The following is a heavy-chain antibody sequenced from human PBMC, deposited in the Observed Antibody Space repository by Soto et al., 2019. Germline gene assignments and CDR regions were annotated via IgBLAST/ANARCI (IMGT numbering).Heavy chain of an antibody. J-gene: IGHJ4*02. CDR2: IIPNTGDT. CDR3: ARDSPFDY. V-gene: IGHV1-2*02. CDR1: AYTFTDYY. Sequence: QVQLVQSGAEVKKPGASVKVSCKASAYTFTDYYLHWVRQAPGQGLEWMGWIIPNTGDTNYAQKLQGRVTLTRDTSMSTAYMELNGLKSDDTAVYYCARDSPFDYWGQGTLVSVSS.